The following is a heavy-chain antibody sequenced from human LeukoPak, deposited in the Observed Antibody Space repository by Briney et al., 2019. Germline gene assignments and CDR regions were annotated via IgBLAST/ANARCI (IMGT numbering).Heavy chain of an antibody. D-gene: IGHD3-22*01. CDR3: AREGSNSGFFD. CDR2: ISSSGSNI. CDR1: GFTFSSYE. Sequence: GGSLRLSCAASGFTFSSYEMNWVRQAPGKGLEWVSYISSSGSNIDYADSVKGRFTISRDNAKNSLYLQMNSLRADDTAIYYCAREGSNSGFFDWGRGTLVTVSS. V-gene: IGHV3-48*03. J-gene: IGHJ4*02.